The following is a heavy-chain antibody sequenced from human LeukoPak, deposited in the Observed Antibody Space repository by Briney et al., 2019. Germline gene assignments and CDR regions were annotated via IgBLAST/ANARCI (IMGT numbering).Heavy chain of an antibody. J-gene: IGHJ4*02. CDR2: INPKSGGT. CDR1: GYTFTNYY. V-gene: IGHV1-2*02. D-gene: IGHD1-26*01. CDR3: VPSANYYYFDY. Sequence: GASVKVSCKASGYTFTNYYMHWVRQAPGPGFEWMGWINPKSGGTSYPQKFQGRLTMTRDTSISTAYMELSRLRPDDTAVYYCVPSANYYYFDYWGQGTLVTVSS.